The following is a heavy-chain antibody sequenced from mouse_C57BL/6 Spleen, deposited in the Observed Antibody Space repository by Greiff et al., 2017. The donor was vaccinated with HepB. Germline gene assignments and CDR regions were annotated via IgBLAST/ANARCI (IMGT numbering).Heavy chain of an antibody. Sequence: QVQLQQPGAELVRPGSSVKLSCKASGYTFTSYWMHWVKQRPIQGLEWIGNIDPSDSETHYNQKFKDKATLTVDKSSSTAYMQLSSLTSEDSAVYYCARSWLSLYYGNYYAMDYWGQGTSVTVSS. J-gene: IGHJ4*01. CDR3: ARSWLSLYYGNYYAMDY. CDR1: GYTFTSYW. D-gene: IGHD2-1*01. CDR2: IDPSDSET. V-gene: IGHV1-52*01.